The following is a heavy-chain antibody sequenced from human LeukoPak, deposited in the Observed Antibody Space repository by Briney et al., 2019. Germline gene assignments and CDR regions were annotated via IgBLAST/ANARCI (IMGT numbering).Heavy chain of an antibody. J-gene: IGHJ3*02. CDR2: IYYSGTT. D-gene: IGHD2-2*02. V-gene: IGHV4-59*12. Sequence: SETLSLTCSVSGGSISGYYWSWIRQPPGKGLEWIGYIYYSGTTIYNPSLKSRLTISLDTSKNQFSLNLSSVTAADTAVYYCARKPRYCSSTSCYTGAFDIWGQGTMVTVSS. CDR1: GGSISGYY. CDR3: ARKPRYCSSTSCYTGAFDI.